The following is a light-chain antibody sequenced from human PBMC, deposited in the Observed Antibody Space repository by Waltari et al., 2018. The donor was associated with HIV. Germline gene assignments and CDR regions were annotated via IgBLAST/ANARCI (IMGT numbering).Light chain of an antibody. CDR3: QQYDTSPRT. Sequence: EIVLTQSPATLSVSPGERATLSCRASQSVSTNLAWYQQKPGQAPGLLIYSASTRATGISSRFSGSGSGTVFTLTISSLQSEDFAVYYCQQYDTSPRTFGQGTKVEIK. CDR1: QSVSTN. CDR2: SAS. J-gene: IGKJ1*01. V-gene: IGKV3-15*01.